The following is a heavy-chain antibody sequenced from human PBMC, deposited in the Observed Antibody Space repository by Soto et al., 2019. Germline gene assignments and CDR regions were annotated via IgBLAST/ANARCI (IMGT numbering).Heavy chain of an antibody. CDR1: AYTFTSYG. CDR2: ISAYNGNT. V-gene: IGHV1-18*01. J-gene: IGHJ3*02. Sequence: QVQLVQSGAEVKKPGASVKVSCKASAYTFTSYGISWVRQAPGQGLEWMGWISAYNGNTHYARRLQGRVTMTTDTSASTAYMELRSFRSDDTAVYYCARDLGDAFDMWGQGTMVTVSS. CDR3: ARDLGDAFDM.